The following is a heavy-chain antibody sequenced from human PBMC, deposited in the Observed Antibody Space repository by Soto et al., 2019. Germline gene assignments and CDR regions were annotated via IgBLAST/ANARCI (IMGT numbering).Heavy chain of an antibody. CDR1: GGSISSYY. CDR2: IYYSGST. D-gene: IGHD5-12*01. Sequence: PSETLSLTCTVSGGSISSYYWSWIRQPPGKGLEWIGYIYYSGSTNYNPSLKSRVTISVDTSKDQFSLKLSSVTAADTAVYYCARVSYEYSGSLGYFDYWGQGTLVTVSS. V-gene: IGHV4-59*01. CDR3: ARVSYEYSGSLGYFDY. J-gene: IGHJ4*02.